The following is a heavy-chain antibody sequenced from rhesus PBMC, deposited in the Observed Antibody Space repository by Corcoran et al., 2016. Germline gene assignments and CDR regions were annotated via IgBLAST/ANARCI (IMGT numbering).Heavy chain of an antibody. CDR3: ARDLRIAVANSYYFDY. CDR1: GYSISSGYG. V-gene: IGHV4-127*01. CDR2: IGGSSCST. J-gene: IGHJ4*01. Sequence: QVQLQESGPGLVKPSETLSLTCAVSGYSISSGYGWSWIHQPPGKGLEWSGYIGGSSCSTNYNPSLKRRVTSSKDTSKNQFSLKLSSVTAADTAVYYCARDLRIAVANSYYFDYWGQGVLVTVSS. D-gene: IGHD6-37*01.